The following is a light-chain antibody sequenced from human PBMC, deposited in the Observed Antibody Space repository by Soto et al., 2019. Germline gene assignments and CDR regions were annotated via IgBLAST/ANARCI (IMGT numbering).Light chain of an antibody. J-gene: IGKJ5*01. CDR1: PTFNNP. CDR3: QQRSNWPPVIT. Sequence: EIVLTTSPTTLSLSPRGRATPSWRARPTFNNPLAWYQQKPGQAPRLLIYDASKRATGIPARFSGRGSGTDFTLTISSLEPEDFAVYYCQQRSNWPPVITFGQGTRLEIK. V-gene: IGKV3-11*01. CDR2: DAS.